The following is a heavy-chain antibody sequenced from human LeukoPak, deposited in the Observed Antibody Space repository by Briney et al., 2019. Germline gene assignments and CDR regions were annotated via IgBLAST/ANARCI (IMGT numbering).Heavy chain of an antibody. V-gene: IGHV4-59*13. CDR2: VYSGTT. D-gene: IGHD3-10*01. J-gene: IGHJ6*02. Sequence: SDTLSLTCTVSGGSLSSSYWTWPRQSPGKAVEWGGYVYSGTTNYNPSLNSRVTTSEDTPKNQFSLKLSSVTAADPAAYYCARERVEGHGWGSYSHYGMEVWGQGTTVTVSS. CDR3: ARERVEGHGWGSYSHYGMEV. CDR1: GGSLSSSY.